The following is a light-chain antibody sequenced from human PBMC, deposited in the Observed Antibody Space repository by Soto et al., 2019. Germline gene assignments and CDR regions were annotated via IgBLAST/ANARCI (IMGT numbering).Light chain of an antibody. CDR2: SNN. V-gene: IGLV1-44*01. CDR3: AAWDDGLDGWV. Sequence: QPVLTQPPSASGTPGQRVTISCSGSSSNIGPNTVNWYQQLPGTAPKLLIYSNNQRPSGVPDRFSGSKSGTSASLAISGLQSEDEADYYCAAWDDGLDGWVFGGGTKLTVL. CDR1: SSNIGPNT. J-gene: IGLJ3*02.